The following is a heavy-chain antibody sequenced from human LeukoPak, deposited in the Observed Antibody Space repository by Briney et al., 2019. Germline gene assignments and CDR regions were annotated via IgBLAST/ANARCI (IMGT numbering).Heavy chain of an antibody. CDR1: GYSFTNYW. V-gene: IGHV5-51*01. Sequence: LGESLKISCKGSGYSFTNYWIGWVRQMPGKGLEWMGIIYPGDSDTKYSPSFQGQVTISVDKSISTAYLQWSSLKASDTAIYYCARHRRAIAASATGRFSYYYMDVWGEGTTVTISS. D-gene: IGHD6-13*01. CDR2: IYPGDSDT. CDR3: ARHRRAIAASATGRFSYYYMDV. J-gene: IGHJ6*03.